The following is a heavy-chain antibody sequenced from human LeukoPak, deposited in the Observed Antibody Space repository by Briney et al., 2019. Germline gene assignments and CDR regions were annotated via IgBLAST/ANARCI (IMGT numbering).Heavy chain of an antibody. CDR3: AKWGDYDVLTGYYVSDY. V-gene: IGHV3-23*01. J-gene: IGHJ4*02. Sequence: PGGSLRLSCAASGSTVSNYSMSWVRQAPGKGLEWVSAITGSGGNTYYASSVKGLFTISRDNSTNTVFLQMNSLRAEDMAVSYCAKWGDYDVLTGYYVSDYWGQGTLVTVSS. CDR2: ITGSGGNT. CDR1: GSTVSNYS. D-gene: IGHD3-9*01.